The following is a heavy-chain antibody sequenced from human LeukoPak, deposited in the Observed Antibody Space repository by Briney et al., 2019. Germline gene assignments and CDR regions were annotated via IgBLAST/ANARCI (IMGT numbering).Heavy chain of an antibody. CDR3: AKVVREWLPAYYFDY. CDR2: IKQDGSEK. Sequence: GGSLRLSCAASGFTFSSYWMSWVRQAPGKGLEWVANIKQDGSEKYYVDSVKGRFTISRDNAKNSLYLQMNSLRAEDTAVYYCAKVVREWLPAYYFDYWGQGTLVTVSS. V-gene: IGHV3-7*01. D-gene: IGHD6-19*01. CDR1: GFTFSSYW. J-gene: IGHJ4*02.